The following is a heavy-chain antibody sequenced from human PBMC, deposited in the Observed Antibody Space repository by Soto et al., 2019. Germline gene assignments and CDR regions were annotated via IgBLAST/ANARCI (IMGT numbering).Heavy chain of an antibody. CDR1: GFTFSSYG. D-gene: IGHD3-9*01. CDR2: ISYDGSNK. J-gene: IGHJ4*02. CDR3: AKDLVRYFDWLLYLGIFDY. V-gene: IGHV3-30*18. Sequence: GGSLRLSCAASGFTFSSYGMHWVRQAPGKGLEWVAVISYDGSNKYYADSVKGRFTISRDNSKNTLYLQMNSLRAEDTAVYYCAKDLVRYFDWLLYLGIFDYWGQGTLVTVSS.